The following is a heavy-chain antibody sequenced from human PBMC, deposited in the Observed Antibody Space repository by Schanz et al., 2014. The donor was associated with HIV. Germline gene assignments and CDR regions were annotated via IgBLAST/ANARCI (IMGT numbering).Heavy chain of an antibody. Sequence: VQLVESGGGLAQPGGSLTLSCAASGFTFTNHALSWVRQAPGRGLEWVSTVIGSGVRTIYADSVKGRFTISRDNSKNTLSLHMYSLRVEDTAVYYCAKAKGSYSATTFYFDFWGQGTLVTVSS. D-gene: IGHD1-26*01. CDR1: GFTFTNHA. CDR3: AKAKGSYSATTFYFDF. CDR2: VIGSGVRT. V-gene: IGHV3-23*04. J-gene: IGHJ4*02.